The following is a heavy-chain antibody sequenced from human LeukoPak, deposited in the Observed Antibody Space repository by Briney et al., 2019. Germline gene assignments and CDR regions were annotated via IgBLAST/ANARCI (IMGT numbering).Heavy chain of an antibody. D-gene: IGHD3-22*01. CDR2: ISSSGSTI. J-gene: IGHJ4*02. CDR3: ARVDYYDSSGSRPIDY. V-gene: IGHV3-11*01. CDR1: GFTFSTYW. Sequence: GGSLRLSCAASGFTFSTYWTSWIRQAPGKGLEWVSYISSSGSTIYYADSVKGRFTISRDNAKNSLYLQMNSLRAEDTAVYYCARVDYYDSSGSRPIDYWGQGTLVTVSS.